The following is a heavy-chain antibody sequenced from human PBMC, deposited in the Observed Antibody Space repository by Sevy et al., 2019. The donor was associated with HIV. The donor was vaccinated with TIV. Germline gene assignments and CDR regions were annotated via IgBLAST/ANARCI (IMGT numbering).Heavy chain of an antibody. Sequence: GGSLRLSCAASGFMFSSYDMTWVRQAPRKGLEWVSAISDTGTSTYYTDSVEGRFTISRDNSKSTLFLHMNSLRAEDTALYYCAKFAGDFPHFDFWGLGTLVTVSS. V-gene: IGHV3-23*01. CDR1: GFMFSSYD. CDR2: ISDTGTST. D-gene: IGHD7-27*01. CDR3: AKFAGDFPHFDF. J-gene: IGHJ4*02.